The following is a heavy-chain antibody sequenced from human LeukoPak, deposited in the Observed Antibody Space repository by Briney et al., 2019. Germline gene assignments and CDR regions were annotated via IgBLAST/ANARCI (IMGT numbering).Heavy chain of an antibody. Sequence: PSETLSLTCSVSGYAISSGYFWGWIRQPPGKGLEWVSAISGSGGSTYYADSVKGRFTISRDNSKNTLDLRMNSLRAEDTAVYYCAKQMLFVVVTAADYWGQGTLVTVSS. CDR3: AKQMLFVVVTAADY. CDR2: ISGSGGST. CDR1: GYAISSGY. D-gene: IGHD2-21*02. V-gene: IGHV3-23*01. J-gene: IGHJ4*02.